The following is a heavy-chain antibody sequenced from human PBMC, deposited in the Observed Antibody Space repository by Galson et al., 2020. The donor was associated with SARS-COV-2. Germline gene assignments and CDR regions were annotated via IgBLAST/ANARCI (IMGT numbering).Heavy chain of an antibody. V-gene: IGHV3-33*01. CDR2: IWYDGSNK. Sequence: GESLKISCAASGFTFSSYGMHWVRQAPGKGLEWVAVIWYDGSNKYYADSVKGRFTISRDNSKNTLYLQMNSLRAEDTAVYYCASQTYDSSGYIAIWGQGKMVTVSS. J-gene: IGHJ3*02. D-gene: IGHD3-22*01. CDR1: GFTFSSYG. CDR3: ASQTYDSSGYIAI.